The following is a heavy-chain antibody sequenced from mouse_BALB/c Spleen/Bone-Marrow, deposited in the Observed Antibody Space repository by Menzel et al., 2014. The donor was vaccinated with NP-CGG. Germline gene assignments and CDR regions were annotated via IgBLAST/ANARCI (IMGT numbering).Heavy chain of an antibody. CDR3: ARDYGNYGFAY. J-gene: IGHJ3*01. CDR1: GFTFSSYA. CDR2: ISSGGSYT. D-gene: IGHD2-1*01. V-gene: IGHV5-9-1*01. Sequence: EVNLVESGGGLVKPGGSLKPSCAASGFTFSSYAMSWVRQTPEKRLEWVATISSGGSYTYYPDSVKGRFTISRDNAKNTLYLQMSSLRSEDTAMYYCARDYGNYGFAYWGQGTLVTVSA.